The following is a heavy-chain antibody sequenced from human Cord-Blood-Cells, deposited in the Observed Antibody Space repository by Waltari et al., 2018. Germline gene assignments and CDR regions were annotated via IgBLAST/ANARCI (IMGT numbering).Heavy chain of an antibody. J-gene: IGHJ3*02. Sequence: QVTLRESGPALVKPTQTLTLTCTFSGFSLSTSGMCVSWIRQPPGKALEWLALIDWDDDKYYSTSLKTRLTISKDTSKNQVVLTMTNMDPVDTATYYCARIRYSSSWYPGNDAFDIWGQGTMVTVSS. D-gene: IGHD6-13*01. V-gene: IGHV2-70*01. CDR1: GFSLSTSGMC. CDR2: IDWDDDK. CDR3: ARIRYSSSWYPGNDAFDI.